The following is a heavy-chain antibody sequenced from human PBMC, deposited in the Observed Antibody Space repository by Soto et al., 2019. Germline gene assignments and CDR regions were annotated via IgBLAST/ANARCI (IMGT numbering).Heavy chain of an antibody. CDR3: ARARVPYSSTWYRYDYYGMDI. CDR2: IHYSGNT. V-gene: IGHV4-31*03. Sequence: SETLSLTCTVSGDSISSSSYYWSWIRQHPGKGLEWIGCIHYSGNTRYNPSLKSRLTISVDTSKNQFSLMLSSPTAADTAVYFCARARVPYSSTWYRYDYYGMDIWGQGTTVTVSS. CDR1: GDSISSSSYY. J-gene: IGHJ6*02. D-gene: IGHD6-13*01.